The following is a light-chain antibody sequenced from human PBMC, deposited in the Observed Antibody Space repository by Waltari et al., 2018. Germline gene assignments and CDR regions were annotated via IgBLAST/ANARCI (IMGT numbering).Light chain of an antibody. CDR1: KLGDKY. CDR3: QAWDSSTVV. CDR2: QDS. V-gene: IGLV3-1*01. J-gene: IGLJ2*01. Sequence: GDKLGDKYACWYQQKPGQSPVLVIYQDSKRPSGIPERFSGSNSGNTATLTISGTQAMDEADYYCQAWDSSTVVFGGGTKLTVL.